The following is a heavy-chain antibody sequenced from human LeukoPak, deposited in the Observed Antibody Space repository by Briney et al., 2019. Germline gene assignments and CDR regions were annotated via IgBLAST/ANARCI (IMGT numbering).Heavy chain of an antibody. CDR3: VRGPDGEFDS. D-gene: IGHD7-27*01. Sequence: ASVKVSCKTSGYLFTSYDINWVRQASGQGLEWMGWMNPNSGNTGYAQKFQGRLSMSRNVATRTAFMELTGLRPEDTAIYYCVRGPDGEFDSWGQGTLVTVSS. J-gene: IGHJ4*02. CDR1: GYLFTSYD. CDR2: MNPNSGNT. V-gene: IGHV1-8*01.